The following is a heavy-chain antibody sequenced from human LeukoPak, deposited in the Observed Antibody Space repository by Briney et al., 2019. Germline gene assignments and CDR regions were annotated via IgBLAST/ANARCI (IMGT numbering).Heavy chain of an antibody. CDR1: GYTFTSYG. CDR2: INTNTGNP. V-gene: IGHV7-4-1*02. J-gene: IGHJ5*02. CDR3: AREGRYCSSTSCYGDP. D-gene: IGHD2-2*01. Sequence: ASVKVSCKASGYTFTSYGISWVRQAPGQGLEWMGWINTNTGNPTYAQGFTGRFVFSLDTSVSTAYLQISSLRAEDTAVYYCAREGRYCSSTSCYGDPWGQGTLVTVSS.